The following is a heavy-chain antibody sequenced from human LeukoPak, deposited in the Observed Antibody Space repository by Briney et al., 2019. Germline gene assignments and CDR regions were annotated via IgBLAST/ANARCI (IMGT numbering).Heavy chain of an antibody. CDR3: AKGDTAMVNYHYYGRDV. CDR1: GFTFSSYG. Sequence: PGGSLRLSCAASGFTFSSYGMHWVRQAPGKGLEWVADISYDGSNKYYADSVKVRFTISRDNSKNTLYLQMNSLRAEDTAGYYCAKGDTAMVNYHYYGRDVWGQGTTVTVSS. J-gene: IGHJ6*02. CDR2: ISYDGSNK. D-gene: IGHD5-18*01. V-gene: IGHV3-30*18.